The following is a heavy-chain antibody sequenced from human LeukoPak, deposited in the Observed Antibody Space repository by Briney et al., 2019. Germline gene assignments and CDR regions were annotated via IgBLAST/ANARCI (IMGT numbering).Heavy chain of an antibody. CDR3: ARDVAGSAFDI. CDR2: INHSGST. Sequence: PSETLSLTCAVYGGSFSGYYWSWIRQPPAKGLERIGEINHSGSTNYNPSLKSRVTISVDTSKNQFSLKLSSVTAADTAVYYCARDVAGSAFDIWGQGTMVTVSS. V-gene: IGHV4-34*01. J-gene: IGHJ3*02. D-gene: IGHD6-19*01. CDR1: GGSFSGYY.